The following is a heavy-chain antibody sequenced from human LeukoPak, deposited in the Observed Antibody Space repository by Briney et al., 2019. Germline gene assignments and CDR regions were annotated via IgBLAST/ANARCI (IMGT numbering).Heavy chain of an antibody. J-gene: IGHJ4*02. CDR2: IRYDGSNK. Sequence: GGSLRLSCAASGFTFSSYGMHWVRQAPGKGLEWVAFIRYDGSNKYYADSVKGRFTISRDNSKNTLYLQMNSLRAEDTAVYYCARRAGDYSHPYDYWGQGILVTVSS. CDR1: GFTFSSYG. D-gene: IGHD3-22*01. V-gene: IGHV3-30*02. CDR3: ARRAGDYSHPYDY.